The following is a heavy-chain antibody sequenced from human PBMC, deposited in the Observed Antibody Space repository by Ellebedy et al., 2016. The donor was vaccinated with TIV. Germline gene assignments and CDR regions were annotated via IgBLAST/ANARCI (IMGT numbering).Heavy chain of an antibody. V-gene: IGHV1-69*13. CDR2: VSPIFGAA. CDR3: AREVYGGNSGFDY. J-gene: IGHJ4*01. D-gene: IGHD4-23*01. Sequence: SVKVSCXASGGAVSSYATIWVRQAPGQGLEWLGVVSPIFGAANYAQKFQARVTITADESTSTAYMELRSLRSEDTAVYFCAREVYGGNSGFDYWGQGTLVTVSS. CDR1: GGAVSSYA.